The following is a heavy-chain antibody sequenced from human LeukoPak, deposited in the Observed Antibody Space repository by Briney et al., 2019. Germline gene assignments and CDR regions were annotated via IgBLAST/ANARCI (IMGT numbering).Heavy chain of an antibody. J-gene: IGHJ4*02. CDR3: ATGGKRGYSYGFYY. Sequence: ASVTVSCKASGGTFSSYAISWVRQAPGQGREWMGGIIPIFGTANYAQKFQGRVTITADESTSTAYMELSSLRSEDTAVYYCATGGKRGYSYGFYYWGQGTLVTVSS. CDR1: GGTFSSYA. CDR2: IIPIFGTA. V-gene: IGHV1-69*13. D-gene: IGHD5-18*01.